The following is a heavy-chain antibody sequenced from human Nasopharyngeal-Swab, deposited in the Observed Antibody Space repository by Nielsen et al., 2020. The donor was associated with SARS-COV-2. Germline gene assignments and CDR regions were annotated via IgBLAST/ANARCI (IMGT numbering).Heavy chain of an antibody. D-gene: IGHD6-19*01. CDR2: INPNSGGP. CDR1: GYTFTGYY. J-gene: IGHJ5*02. V-gene: IGHV1-2*06. CDR3: ATTLQWLVTNWFDP. Sequence: ASVKVSCKASGYTFTGYYMHWVRQAPGQGLERMGRINPNSGGPNYAQKFQGRVTMTRDTSISTAYMELSRLRSDDTAVYYCATTLQWLVTNWFDPWGQGTLVTVSS.